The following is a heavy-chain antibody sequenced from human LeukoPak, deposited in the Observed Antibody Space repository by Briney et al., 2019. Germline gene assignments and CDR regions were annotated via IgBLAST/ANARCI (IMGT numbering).Heavy chain of an antibody. Sequence: GGSLRLSCAASGFTVSTNYMNWVRQAPGKGLEWVSVIYSGGSTYYADSVKGRFTISRDNSKNTLYLQMNSLRAEDTAVYYCASRSSIWSGYQDTLYYFDSWGQGTLVTVSS. V-gene: IGHV3-53*01. CDR2: IYSGGST. CDR3: ASRSSIWSGYQDTLYYFDS. J-gene: IGHJ4*02. CDR1: GFTVSTNY. D-gene: IGHD3-3*01.